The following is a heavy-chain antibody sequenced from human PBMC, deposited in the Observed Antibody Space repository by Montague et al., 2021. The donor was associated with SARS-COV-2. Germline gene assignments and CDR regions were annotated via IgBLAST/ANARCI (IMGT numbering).Heavy chain of an antibody. D-gene: IGHD2-2*01. CDR3: ARVRAVPAAMRIFSLGRSYYGMDV. Sequence: SETLSLTCSVSGGSISSGDFFWGWIRQPPGRGLEWIGSIYSDGRTQYNPSLKSRVTISVDTSKNQFSLKLSSVTAADTAEYYCARVRAVPAAMRIFSLGRSYYGMDVWGQGTTVTVSS. V-gene: IGHV4-39*07. CDR1: GGSISSGDFF. CDR2: IYSDGRT. J-gene: IGHJ6*02.